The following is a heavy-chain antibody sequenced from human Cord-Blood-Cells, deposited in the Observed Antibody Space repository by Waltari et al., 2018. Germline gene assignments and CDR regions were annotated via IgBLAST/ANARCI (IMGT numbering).Heavy chain of an antibody. CDR1: GYTFTGYY. V-gene: IGHV1-2*06. Sequence: VQLVQSGAEVKKPGASVKVSCKASGYTFTGYYMHWVRQAPGQGLEWMGRINPNSGGTNYAQKFQGRVTMTRDTSISTAYMELSRLRSDDTAVYYCARGCSSTSCYDAFDIWGQGTMVTVSS. J-gene: IGHJ3*02. CDR3: ARGCSSTSCYDAFDI. D-gene: IGHD2-2*01. CDR2: INPNSGGT.